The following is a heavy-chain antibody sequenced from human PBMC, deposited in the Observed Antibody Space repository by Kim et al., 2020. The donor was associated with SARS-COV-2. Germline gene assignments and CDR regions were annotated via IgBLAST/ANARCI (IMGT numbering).Heavy chain of an antibody. CDR3: ARGDYFYYAMDI. V-gene: IGHV4-30-4*01. CDR1: GVSMRTGNHF. J-gene: IGHJ6*02. Sequence: SETLSLTCNVSGVSMRTGNHFWGWVRQPPGKGLDWIGYIYSSDSTYYNPSLKSRVTISLDTSRNQFSLRLTSVTATDTAVYYCARGDYFYYAMDIWGQGTTVTVSS. CDR2: IYSSDST.